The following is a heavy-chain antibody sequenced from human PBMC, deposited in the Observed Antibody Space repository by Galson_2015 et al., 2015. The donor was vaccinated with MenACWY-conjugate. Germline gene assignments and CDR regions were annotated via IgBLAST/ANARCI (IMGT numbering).Heavy chain of an antibody. Sequence: SLRLSCAASGFTFSSYWMHWVRQAPGKGLEWVARIKCRTDGGTTDYATPAKGRFTILRDDSAKTLYLQMNSLKIEDTAMYFCTRDRDVGGSRWWFDPWGQGTLVTVSS. CDR2: IKCRTDGGTT. D-gene: IGHD2-15*01. J-gene: IGHJ5*02. CDR1: GFTFSSYW. V-gene: IGHV3-15*01. CDR3: TRDRDVGGSRWWFDP.